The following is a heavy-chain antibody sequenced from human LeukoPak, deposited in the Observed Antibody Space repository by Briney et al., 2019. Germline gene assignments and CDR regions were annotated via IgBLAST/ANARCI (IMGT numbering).Heavy chain of an antibody. CDR1: GFIFGAYA. V-gene: IGHV3-23*01. CDR3: TGNFDY. CDR2: VSVSGTTT. J-gene: IGHJ4*02. Sequence: PGGSLRLSCAASGFIFGAYAMNWVRQAPGKGLEWVSTVSVSGTTTFYADSVKGRFTISRDNSKNTLYLQMNSLRAEDTAVYYCTGNFDYWGQGTLVTVPS. D-gene: IGHD6-13*01.